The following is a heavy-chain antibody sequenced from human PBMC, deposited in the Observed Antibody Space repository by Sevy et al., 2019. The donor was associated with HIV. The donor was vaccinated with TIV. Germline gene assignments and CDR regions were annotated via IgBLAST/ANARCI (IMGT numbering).Heavy chain of an antibody. Sequence: GGSLRLSCTASGFTFSNFGMHWVRQVPGKGLEWVTFIRYDGSDKYYAASVKGRFTISRDESKNTLYLQMDRLRAEDTAIYYCAKDLAGPGRRYFDYWGQGTLVTVSS. CDR3: AKDLAGPGRRYFDY. CDR1: GFTFSNFG. CDR2: IRYDGSDK. J-gene: IGHJ4*02. D-gene: IGHD2-15*01. V-gene: IGHV3-30*02.